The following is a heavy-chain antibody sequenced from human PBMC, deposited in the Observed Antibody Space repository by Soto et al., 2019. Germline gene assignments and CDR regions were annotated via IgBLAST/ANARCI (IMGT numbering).Heavy chain of an antibody. CDR3: AKYFTDSAHSDVLTLSLHGALAI. J-gene: IGHJ3*02. D-gene: IGHD2-8*02. Sequence: GGALRLSCAVSGFTFSTYIMSWVLQFSQAPGKGLQWASMSIFSGTADSADSAHSVKGRFTISRDRWKNNLCLQISALGADHMAVLYFAKYFTDSAHSDVLTLSLHGALAIW. CDR1: GFTFSTYI. V-gene: IGHV3-23*01. CDR2: FSGTADSA.